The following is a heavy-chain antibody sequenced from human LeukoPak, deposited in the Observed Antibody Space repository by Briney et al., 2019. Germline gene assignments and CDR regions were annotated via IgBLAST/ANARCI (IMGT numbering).Heavy chain of an antibody. V-gene: IGHV1-18*01. Sequence: ASVKVSCKASGYTFTSYGISWVRQAPGQGLEWMGWISAYNGNTNYAQKLQGRVTMTTDTSTSTAYMELRSLRSDDTAVYYCARLVVATSYYYYYMDVWGQGVLVTVSS. CDR1: GYTFTSYG. CDR3: ARLVVATSYYYYYMDV. CDR2: ISAYNGNT. D-gene: IGHD5-12*01. J-gene: IGHJ6*03.